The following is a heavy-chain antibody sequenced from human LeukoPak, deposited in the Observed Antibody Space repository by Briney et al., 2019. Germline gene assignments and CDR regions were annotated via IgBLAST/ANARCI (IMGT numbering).Heavy chain of an antibody. V-gene: IGHV3-30*18. CDR2: ISSDGVNK. CDR3: AKGQIYYDGSGYYSTDY. Sequence: GRSLRLSCAASGFTFSSFGMHWVRQAPGKGLEWVAVISSDGVNKYSADSVKGRFTISRDNSKNTLYLQMNSLRAADTAVYYCAKGQIYYDGSGYYSTDYWGQGTPVTVSS. D-gene: IGHD3-22*01. J-gene: IGHJ4*02. CDR1: GFTFSSFG.